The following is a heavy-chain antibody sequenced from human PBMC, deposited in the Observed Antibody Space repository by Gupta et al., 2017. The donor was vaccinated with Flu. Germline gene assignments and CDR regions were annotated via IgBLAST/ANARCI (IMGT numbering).Heavy chain of an antibody. CDR3: AKTHSPVKYYYYGLEL. Sequence: FSRYWMTWVRQAPGKGPEWVANIKEDGSEKYYVDSVKGRFTISRDNAKNSLYLQMNSLRGEDTAVYHCAKTHSPVKYYYYGLELWGQGTTV. D-gene: IGHD3-22*01. J-gene: IGHJ6*02. CDR2: IKEDGSEK. V-gene: IGHV3-7*01. CDR1: FSRYW.